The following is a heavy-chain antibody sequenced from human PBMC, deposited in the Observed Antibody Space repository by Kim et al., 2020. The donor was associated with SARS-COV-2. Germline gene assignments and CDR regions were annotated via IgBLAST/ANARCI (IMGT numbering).Heavy chain of an antibody. CDR1: GYTFTNYW. V-gene: IGHV5-51*01. CDR2: IYPADSDT. D-gene: IGHD4-17*01. CDR3: ARGHTVTTEEAGYFYYGM. J-gene: IGHJ6*01. Sequence: GESLKISCEGSGYTFTNYWIGWVRQMPGKGLEWMGIIYPADSDTRYNPSFQGQVTISADKSITTAYLQWSSLKASDTARYYCARGHTVTTEEAGYFYYGM.